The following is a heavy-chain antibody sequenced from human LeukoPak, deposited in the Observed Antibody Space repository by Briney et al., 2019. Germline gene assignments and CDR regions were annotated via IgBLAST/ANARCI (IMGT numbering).Heavy chain of an antibody. J-gene: IGHJ4*02. CDR2: ISGSGGST. CDR1: GFTFSSYA. V-gene: IGHV3-23*01. CDR3: AKDPYGSGSYADY. Sequence: GGSLRLSCAASGFTFSSYAMSWVRQAPGKGLEWVSAISGSGGSTYYADSVKGRFTISRDNSKNTLYLQMNSLRAGDTAVYYCAKDPYGSGSYADYWGQGTLVTVSS. D-gene: IGHD3-10*01.